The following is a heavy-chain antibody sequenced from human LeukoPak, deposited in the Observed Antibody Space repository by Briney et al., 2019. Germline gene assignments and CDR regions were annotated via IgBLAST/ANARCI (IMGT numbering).Heavy chain of an antibody. D-gene: IGHD6-13*01. CDR3: ARDDQQLVLGGWFDP. CDR1: GYTFTSYY. V-gene: IGHV1-46*01. J-gene: IGHJ5*02. Sequence: GASVKVSCKASGYTFTSYYMHWVRQAPGQGLEWMGIINPSGGSTSYAQKFQGRVTMTRDTSTSTVYMELSSLRSEDTAVYYCARDDQQLVLGGWFDPWGQGTLVTVSS. CDR2: INPSGGST.